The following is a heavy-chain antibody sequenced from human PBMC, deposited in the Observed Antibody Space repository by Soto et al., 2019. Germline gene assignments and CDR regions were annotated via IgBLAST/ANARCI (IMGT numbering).Heavy chain of an antibody. J-gene: IGHJ4*02. D-gene: IGHD5-12*01. Sequence: QMHLVESGGGLVQPAMSLRLSCAVSGVTFTNHGIHWVRQAPGKGLEWVADISYNGIDKWYVDSVKGRFTISRDNFGGKAYLQMNGLRPEDTAVYYCASGEGQNGHDTRFDHWGQGTLVTVSS. V-gene: IGHV3-30*03. CDR1: GVTFTNHG. CDR2: ISYNGIDK. CDR3: ASGEGQNGHDTRFDH.